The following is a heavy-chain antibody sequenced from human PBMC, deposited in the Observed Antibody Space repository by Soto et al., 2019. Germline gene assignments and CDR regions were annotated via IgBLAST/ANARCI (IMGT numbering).Heavy chain of an antibody. CDR2: IYYSGST. D-gene: IGHD4-17*01. Sequence: QVQLQESGPGLVKPSETLSLTCTVSGGSISSYYWSWIRQPPGKGLEWIGYIYYSGSTNYNPSLKSRVTISVDTSKNQFSLKLSSVTAADTAVYYCARERMEDYGDYAVSWFDPWGQGTLVTVSS. J-gene: IGHJ5*02. V-gene: IGHV4-59*01. CDR1: GGSISSYY. CDR3: ARERMEDYGDYAVSWFDP.